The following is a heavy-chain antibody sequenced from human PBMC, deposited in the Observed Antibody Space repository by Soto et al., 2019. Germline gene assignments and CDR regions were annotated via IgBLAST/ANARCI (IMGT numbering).Heavy chain of an antibody. CDR1: GFTFSSYS. V-gene: IGHV3-48*01. CDR2: ISSSSSTI. Sequence: GGSLRLSCAASGFTFSSYSMNWVRQAPGKGLEWVSYISSSSSTIYYADSVKGRFTISRDNAKNSLYLQMNSLRAEDTAVYYCQSQDIVVVPAAIASAFDIWGQGTMVTVSS. J-gene: IGHJ3*02. CDR3: QSQDIVVVPAAIASAFDI. D-gene: IGHD2-2*01.